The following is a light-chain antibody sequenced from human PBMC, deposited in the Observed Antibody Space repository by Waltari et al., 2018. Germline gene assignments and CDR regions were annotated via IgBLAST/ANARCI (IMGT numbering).Light chain of an antibody. V-gene: IGKV1-39*01. CDR3: QQSHSTPLT. J-gene: IGKJ4*01. CDR1: QTIASY. Sequence: DIQMTQSPSSLSASVGDRVTITCRASQTIASYLNWYQQKPGKAPNLLISAASTLQSGVPSRFSGSGSGTDFTLTISSLQPEDFAIYYCQQSHSTPLTFGGGTKVEMK. CDR2: AAS.